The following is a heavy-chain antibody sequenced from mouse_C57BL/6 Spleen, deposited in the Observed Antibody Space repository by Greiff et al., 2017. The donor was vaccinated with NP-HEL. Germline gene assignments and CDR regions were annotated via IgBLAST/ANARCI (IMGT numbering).Heavy chain of an antibody. CDR1: GFTFRDYG. J-gene: IGHJ3*01. Sequence: DVMLVESGGGLVKPGGSLKLSCAASGFTFRDYGMHWVRQAPEKGLEWVAYISSGNSTVYYADTVKGRFTISRDNATNTLFLQMTSLRSEDTAMYYCARGLRGFAYWGQGTLVTVSA. V-gene: IGHV5-17*01. D-gene: IGHD2-4*01. CDR2: ISSGNSTV. CDR3: ARGLRGFAY.